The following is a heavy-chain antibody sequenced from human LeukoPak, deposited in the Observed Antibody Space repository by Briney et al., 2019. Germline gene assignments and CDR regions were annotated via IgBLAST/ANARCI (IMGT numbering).Heavy chain of an antibody. Sequence: ASVKVSCKASGYTFTGYYMHWVRQAPGQGLEWMGWINSKRGGTNYAQKFQGRVTMTRDTSISTAYMELSSLRSDDTAVYYCARDRYSSGQRGIGAEYFQHWGQGTLVTVSS. D-gene: IGHD6-19*01. CDR2: INSKRGGT. CDR3: ARDRYSSGQRGIGAEYFQH. V-gene: IGHV1-2*02. CDR1: GYTFTGYY. J-gene: IGHJ1*01.